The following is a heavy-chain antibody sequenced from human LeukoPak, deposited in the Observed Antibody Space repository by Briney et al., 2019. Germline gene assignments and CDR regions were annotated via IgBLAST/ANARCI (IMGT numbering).Heavy chain of an antibody. CDR1: GFTFSSYS. CDR2: ISSSSSYI. J-gene: IGHJ3*02. Sequence: GGSLRLSCAASGFTFSSYSMNWVRQAPGKGLEWVSSISSSSSYIYYADSVKGRFTISRDNAKNSLYLQMNSLRAEDTAVYYCARDVRDWPDAFDIWGQGTMVTVSS. CDR3: ARDVRDWPDAFDI. D-gene: IGHD3-9*01. V-gene: IGHV3-21*04.